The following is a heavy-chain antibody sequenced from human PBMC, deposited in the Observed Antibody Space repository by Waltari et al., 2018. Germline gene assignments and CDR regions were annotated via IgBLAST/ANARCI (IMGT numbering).Heavy chain of an antibody. CDR2: IHYDGINE. V-gene: IGHV3-30*02. J-gene: IGHJ5*02. CDR1: GFTFSNHA. CDR3: AKGPNSSKYYANWFDP. Sequence: QVLLVESGGGVVQPGGSLRLSCVASGFTFSNHAMHWVRQAPGEGTQWVAFIHYDGINEHYADSAESLFTISRDNSKNTRFLQMNSLRTEDTAVYSCAKGPNSSKYYANWFDPWGQGTLVTVSS. D-gene: IGHD2-2*01.